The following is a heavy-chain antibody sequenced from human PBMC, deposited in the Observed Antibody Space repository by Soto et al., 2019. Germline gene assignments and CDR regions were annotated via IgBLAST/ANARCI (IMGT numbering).Heavy chain of an antibody. V-gene: IGHV1-18*01. J-gene: IGHJ4*02. CDR1: GYTFTSYG. Sequence: ASVKVSCKASGYTFTSYGISWVRQAPGQGLEWMGWISAYNGNTNYAQKLQGRVTMTTDTSTSTAYMELRSLRSDDTAVYYCARTLPISTRYCSGGSCYPDFDYWGQGTLVTVSS. D-gene: IGHD2-15*01. CDR2: ISAYNGNT. CDR3: ARTLPISTRYCSGGSCYPDFDY.